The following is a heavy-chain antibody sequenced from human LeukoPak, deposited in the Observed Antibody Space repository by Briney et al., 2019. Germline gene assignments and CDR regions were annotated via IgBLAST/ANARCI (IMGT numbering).Heavy chain of an antibody. J-gene: IGHJ4*02. CDR1: GFTFSSYA. Sequence: GGSPRLSCAASGFTFSSYAMSWVRQAPGKGLEWVSAISGSGGSTYYADSVKGRFTISRDNSKNTLYLQMNSLRAEDTAVYYCAKDDTYYYDSSGYPLDYWGQGTLVTVSS. D-gene: IGHD3-22*01. V-gene: IGHV3-23*01. CDR3: AKDDTYYYDSSGYPLDY. CDR2: ISGSGGST.